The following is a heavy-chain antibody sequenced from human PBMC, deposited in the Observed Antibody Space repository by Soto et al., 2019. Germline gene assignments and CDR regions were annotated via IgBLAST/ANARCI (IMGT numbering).Heavy chain of an antibody. CDR3: ARGTGTTKNYYYGMDV. J-gene: IGHJ6*02. Sequence: SETLSLTCTVSCGSITSGGYYWSWIRQHPGKGLEWIGYIYYSGSTYYNPSLKSRVTISVDTSKNQFSLKLSSVTAADTAVYYCARGTGTTKNYYYGMDVWGQGTTVTVSS. CDR2: IYYSGST. D-gene: IGHD1-7*01. V-gene: IGHV4-31*03. CDR1: CGSITSGGYY.